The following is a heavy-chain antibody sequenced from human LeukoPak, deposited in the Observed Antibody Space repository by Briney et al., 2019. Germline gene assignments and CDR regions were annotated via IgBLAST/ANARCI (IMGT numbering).Heavy chain of an antibody. Sequence: PSETLSLTCAVYGGSFSGYYWSWIRQPPGKGLEWIGSIYYSGSTYYNPSLKSRVTISVDTSKNQFSLKLSSVTAADTAVYYCASLTMVVTPPDYWGQGTLVTVSS. CDR2: IYYSGST. D-gene: IGHD4-23*01. V-gene: IGHV4-34*01. J-gene: IGHJ4*02. CDR1: GGSFSGYY. CDR3: ASLTMVVTPPDY.